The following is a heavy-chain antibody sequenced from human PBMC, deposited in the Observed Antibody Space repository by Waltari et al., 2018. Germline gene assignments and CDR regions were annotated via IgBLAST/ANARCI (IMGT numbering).Heavy chain of an antibody. J-gene: IGHJ6*03. D-gene: IGHD1-26*01. CDR1: GGSISSGSYY. CDR3: ARDSGEWELLRSYYYYYMDV. CDR2: IYTSGST. Sequence: QVQLQESGPGLVKPSQTLSLTCTVSGGSISSGSYYWSWIRPPAGKGLEWIGRIYTSGSTNYNPSLKSRVTISVDTSKNQFSLKLSSVTAADTAVYYCARDSGEWELLRSYYYYYMDVWGKGTTVTVSS. V-gene: IGHV4-61*02.